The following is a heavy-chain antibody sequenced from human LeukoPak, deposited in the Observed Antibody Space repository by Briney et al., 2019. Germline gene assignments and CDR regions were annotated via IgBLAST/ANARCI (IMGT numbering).Heavy chain of an antibody. J-gene: IGHJ5*02. CDR3: ARADSSKWWGLDP. D-gene: IGHD2-21*02. CDR2: TYAGGAS. Sequence: GGSLRLSCAASGFNISKTYLMWARQAPGKRLEWVSVTYAGGASWYGDFVEGRFTISRDNSKNTVHLRMSGLRGDDTAIYYCARADSSKWWGLDPWGQGTLVTVAS. V-gene: IGHV3-53*01. CDR1: GFNISKTY.